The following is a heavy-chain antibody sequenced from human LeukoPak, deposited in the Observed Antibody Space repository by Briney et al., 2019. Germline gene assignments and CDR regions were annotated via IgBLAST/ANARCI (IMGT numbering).Heavy chain of an antibody. CDR1: GFSFSSYA. CDR3: ARDLGQYYDTSDNWFDP. V-gene: IGHV3-23*01. J-gene: IGHJ5*02. Sequence: RPGGFLRLSCAASGFSFSSYAMSWVRQAPGKGLEWVSAISGSGGTSTYYADSVKGRFTISRDNSKNTLNLQMNSLRAEDTAVYYCARDLGQYYDTSDNWFDPWGQGTLVTVSS. CDR2: ISGSGGTST. D-gene: IGHD3-22*01.